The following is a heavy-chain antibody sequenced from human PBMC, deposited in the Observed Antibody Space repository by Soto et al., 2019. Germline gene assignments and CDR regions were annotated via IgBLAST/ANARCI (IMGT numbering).Heavy chain of an antibody. J-gene: IGHJ4*02. CDR2: LSFDASKK. CDR3: RVGVAD. V-gene: IGHV3-30*03. Sequence: PGGSLRLSCAASGFNFRAYGMHWVRQAPGTGLELVALLSFDASKKYYADSVKGRFTISRDTSRNTLYLQMNSLRVEDTAVYYCRVGVADWGQGTLVTVSS. D-gene: IGHD1-26*01. CDR1: GFNFRAYG.